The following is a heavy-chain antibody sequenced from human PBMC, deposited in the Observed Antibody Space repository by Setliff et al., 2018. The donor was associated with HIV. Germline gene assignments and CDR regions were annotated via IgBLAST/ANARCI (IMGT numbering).Heavy chain of an antibody. J-gene: IGHJ4*02. CDR1: GFTFSDYY. Sequence: LRLSCAASGFTFSDYYMSWIRQAPGKGLEWVSYISSSSSYTNYADSVKGRFTISRDNAKNSLYLQMNSLRAEDTAVYYCDPYGSGQLVYYFDSWGQGTLVTVSS. CDR3: DPYGSGQLVYYFDS. V-gene: IGHV3-11*03. D-gene: IGHD3-10*01. CDR2: ISSSSSYT.